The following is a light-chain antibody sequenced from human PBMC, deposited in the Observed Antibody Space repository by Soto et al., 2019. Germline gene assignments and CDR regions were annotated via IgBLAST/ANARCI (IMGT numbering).Light chain of an antibody. CDR2: KAS. CDR1: QTINSW. Sequence: DIQMTQSPSTLSASVGARVTITCRASQTINSWLAWYQQKPGRAPKLLISKASSLESGVPSRFSGSGSGTEFTLTSRSLQNDDFAPYYCQQYDSYPLTFGGGTKVEIK. J-gene: IGKJ4*01. CDR3: QQYDSYPLT. V-gene: IGKV1-5*03.